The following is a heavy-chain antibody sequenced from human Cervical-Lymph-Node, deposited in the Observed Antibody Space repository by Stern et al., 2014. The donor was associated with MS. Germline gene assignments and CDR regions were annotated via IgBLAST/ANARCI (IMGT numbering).Heavy chain of an antibody. D-gene: IGHD4-17*01. J-gene: IGHJ4*02. CDR2: IWYDGDNK. Sequence: QVQLVQSGGGVVQPGRSLRLSCAASGFTLTSYVMHWIRPTPGKGLEWVAVIWYDGDNKFYADSVKGRFTISRDTSKNIVYLQMNSLRVEDTAVYFCARDDSGDHGYYFDYWGQGTLVTVSS. V-gene: IGHV3-33*01. CDR1: GFTLTSYV. CDR3: ARDDSGDHGYYFDY.